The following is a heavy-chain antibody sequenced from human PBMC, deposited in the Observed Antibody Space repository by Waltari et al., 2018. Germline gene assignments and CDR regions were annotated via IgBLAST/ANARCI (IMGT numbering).Heavy chain of an antibody. J-gene: IGHJ3*02. D-gene: IGHD4-17*01. V-gene: IGHV1-46*01. CDR2: INPSGGST. CDR1: GYTFTSYY. CDR3: ASNFLMTTVTTGDAFDI. Sequence: QVQLVQSGAEVKKPGASVKVSCKASGYTFTSYYMHWVRQAPGQGLEWMGIINPSGGSTSYAQKFQGRVTMTRDTSTSTVYMELSSLRSEDTAVYYCASNFLMTTVTTGDAFDIWGQGTMVTVSS.